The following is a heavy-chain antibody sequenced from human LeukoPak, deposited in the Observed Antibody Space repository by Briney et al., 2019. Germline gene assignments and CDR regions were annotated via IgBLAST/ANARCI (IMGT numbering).Heavy chain of an antibody. CDR2: IYYSGST. CDR1: GGSISSSSYY. D-gene: IGHD6-13*01. V-gene: IGHV4-39*07. J-gene: IGHJ4*02. Sequence: SETLSLTCTVSGGSISSSSYYWGWIRQPPGRGLEWIGSIYYSGSTYYNPSLKSRVTISVDTSKNQFSLKLSSVTAADTAVYYCARDPEDSSWYYFDYWGQGTLVTVSS. CDR3: ARDPEDSSWYYFDY.